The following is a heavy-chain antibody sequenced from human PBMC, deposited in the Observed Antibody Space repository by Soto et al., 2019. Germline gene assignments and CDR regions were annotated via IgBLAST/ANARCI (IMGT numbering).Heavy chain of an antibody. CDR3: ARGRYGDY. Sequence: QVHLVQSGAEVKKPGASVKVSCKASGYTFTSYGITWVRQAPGQGLEWMGWISAHNGNTDHAQKLQGRVSVTRDTSTSTAYMELRSLISDDTAVYYCARGRYGDYWGQGALVTVSS. J-gene: IGHJ4*02. CDR2: ISAHNGNT. V-gene: IGHV1-18*01. D-gene: IGHD1-1*01. CDR1: GYTFTSYG.